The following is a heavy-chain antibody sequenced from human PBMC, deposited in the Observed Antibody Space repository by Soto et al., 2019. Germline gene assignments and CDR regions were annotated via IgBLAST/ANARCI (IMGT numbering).Heavy chain of an antibody. J-gene: IGHJ5*02. V-gene: IGHV3-23*01. CDR1: GFTFSSYA. Sequence: EVQLLESGGGLVQPGGSLRLSCAASGFTFSSYAMSWVRQAPGKGLEWVSGISGSGGTTSYADSVKGRFTISRDNSKNTVDLQMNSLRAEDTAVYYCAKDKNSGATPDWFDPWGPGTLVTVSS. CDR3: AKDKNSGATPDWFDP. CDR2: ISGSGGTT. D-gene: IGHD1-26*01.